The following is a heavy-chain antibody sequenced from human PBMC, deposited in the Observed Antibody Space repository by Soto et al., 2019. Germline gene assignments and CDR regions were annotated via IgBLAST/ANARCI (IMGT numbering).Heavy chain of an antibody. CDR3: ASRYYGLFDP. CDR2: ISGSGGST. Sequence: GGSLRLSCAGSGFTFSSYTMTWVRQAPGKGLEWVSGISGSGGSTYYADSVRGRFTISRDNSKNTLYLQMNSLRAEDTAVYYCASRYYGLFDPWGQGTLVTVSS. V-gene: IGHV3-23*01. D-gene: IGHD3-10*01. CDR1: GFTFSSYT. J-gene: IGHJ5*02.